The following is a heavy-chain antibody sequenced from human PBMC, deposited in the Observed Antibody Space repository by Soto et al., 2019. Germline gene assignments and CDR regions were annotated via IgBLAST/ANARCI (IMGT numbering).Heavy chain of an antibody. D-gene: IGHD1-26*01. CDR1: GFTFDDYT. CDR2: ISWDGGST. J-gene: IGHJ4*02. V-gene: IGHV3-43*01. CDR3: AKAARGWPRWELRYFDY. Sequence: GGSLRLSCAASGFTFDDYTMHWVRQAPGKGLEWVSLISWDGGSTYYADSVKGRFTISRDNSKNSLYLQMNSLRTEDTALYYCAKAARGWPRWELRYFDYWGQGTLVTSPQ.